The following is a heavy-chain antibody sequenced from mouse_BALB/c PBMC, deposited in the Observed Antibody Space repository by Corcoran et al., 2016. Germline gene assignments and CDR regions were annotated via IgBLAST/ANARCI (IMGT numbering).Heavy chain of an antibody. Sequence: EVQLQQSGPELVKPGASVKISCKTSGYTFTEYTMHWVKQSHGKSIEWIGGIHPNNGGTSYNQKFKVKATLTVDKSSSTAYMELRSLTSEDSAVYYCARGNYFDYWGQGTTLTVSS. J-gene: IGHJ2*01. CDR1: GYTFTEYT. CDR2: IHPNNGGT. V-gene: IGHV1-18*01. CDR3: ARGNYFDY.